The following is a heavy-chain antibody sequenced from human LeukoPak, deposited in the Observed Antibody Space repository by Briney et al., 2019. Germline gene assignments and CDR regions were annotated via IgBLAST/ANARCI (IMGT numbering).Heavy chain of an antibody. CDR3: APLTPGSGYYDSSGYSYFDY. CDR1: GGTFSSYA. V-gene: IGHV1-69*05. Sequence: ASVKVSCKASGGTFSSYAISRVRQAPGQGLEWMGGIIPTFGTANYAQKFQGRVTITTDESTSTAYMELSSLRSEATAVYYCAPLTPGSGYYDSSGYSYFDYWGQGTLVAVSS. J-gene: IGHJ4*02. D-gene: IGHD3-22*01. CDR2: IIPTFGTA.